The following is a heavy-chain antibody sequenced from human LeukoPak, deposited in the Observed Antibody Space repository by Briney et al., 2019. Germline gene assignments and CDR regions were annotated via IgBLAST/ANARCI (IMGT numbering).Heavy chain of an antibody. D-gene: IGHD5-18*01. J-gene: IGHJ2*01. CDR2: IKQDGSEK. CDR3: ARDPLTYSYGHWYFDL. Sequence: PGGSLGLSCAASGFTFSSYWMSWVRQAPGKGLEWVANIKQDGSEKYYVDSVKGRFTISRDNAKNSLYLQMNSLRAEDTAVYYCARDPLTYSYGHWYFDLWGRGTLVTVSS. CDR1: GFTFSSYW. V-gene: IGHV3-7*01.